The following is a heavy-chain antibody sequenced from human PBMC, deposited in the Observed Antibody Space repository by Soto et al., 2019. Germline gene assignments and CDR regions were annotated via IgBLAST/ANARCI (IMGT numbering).Heavy chain of an antibody. CDR3: ARAGGYNSDYFDY. V-gene: IGHV4-59*01. Sequence: SETLSLTCTVSGGSISSYYWSWIRQPPGKGLEWIGYIYYSGSTNYNPSLKSRVTISVDTSKNQFSLKLSSVTAADTAVYYCARAGGYNSDYFDYWGQGTLVTVSS. CDR1: GGSISSYY. D-gene: IGHD5-12*01. J-gene: IGHJ4*02. CDR2: IYYSGST.